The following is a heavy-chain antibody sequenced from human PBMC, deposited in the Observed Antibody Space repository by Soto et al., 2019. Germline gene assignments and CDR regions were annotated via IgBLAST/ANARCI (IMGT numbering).Heavy chain of an antibody. CDR2: TLPISGAT. CDR1: GGILSHYA. Sequence: QVQLLQSGAEVKKPGSSVKVSCKASGGILSHYALSWVRQAPGQGLEWLGGTLPISGATDYAQKFKGRVTITADESTNTAYMELNSLRSEDTAVYYCGTGDSSDTGDHWGPGTLVTVSS. V-gene: IGHV1-69*01. CDR3: GTGDSSDTGDH. D-gene: IGHD6-19*01. J-gene: IGHJ4*02.